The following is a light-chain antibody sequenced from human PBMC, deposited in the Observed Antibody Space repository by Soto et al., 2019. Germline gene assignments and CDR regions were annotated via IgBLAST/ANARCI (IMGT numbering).Light chain of an antibody. CDR3: SSYAGTDNVV. V-gene: IGLV2-8*01. CDR1: SSDIGGYNS. CDR2: EVI. Sequence: QSALTQPPSASGSPGQSVTISCTGTSSDIGGYNSVSWYQQHPGKAPKLMIYEVIKRPSGVPDRFSGSKSGNTASLAVSGLQAEDEADYYCSSYAGTDNVVFGGGTKVTVL. J-gene: IGLJ2*01.